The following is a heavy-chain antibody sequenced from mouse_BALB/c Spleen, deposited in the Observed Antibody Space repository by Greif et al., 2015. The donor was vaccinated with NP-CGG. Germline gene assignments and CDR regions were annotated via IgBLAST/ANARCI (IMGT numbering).Heavy chain of an antibody. CDR3: ARDVGFDY. CDR1: GFTFTDYY. D-gene: IGHD4-1*01. Sequence: EVQGVESGGGLVQPGGSLGLSCATSGFTFTDYYMSWVRQPPGKALEWLGFIRNKANGYTTEYSASVKGRFTISRDNSQSILYLQMNTLRAEDSATYYCARDVGFDYWGQGTTLTVSS. CDR2: IRNKANGYTT. J-gene: IGHJ2*01. V-gene: IGHV7-3*02.